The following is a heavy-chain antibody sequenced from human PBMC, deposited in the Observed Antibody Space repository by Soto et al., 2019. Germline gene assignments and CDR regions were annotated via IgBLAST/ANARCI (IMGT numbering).Heavy chain of an antibody. D-gene: IGHD6-19*01. CDR1: GFSFSTYN. Sequence: GESLKISCAASGFSFSTYNMNWVRQAPGRGLEWVSYISSRSSTIYHADSVKGRFTISRDNAKNSLYLQMDSLRDEDTAVYFCARAIAEGSTSLDYWGLGTRVTVSS. CDR3: ARAIAEGSTSLDY. J-gene: IGHJ4*02. CDR2: ISSRSSTI. V-gene: IGHV3-48*02.